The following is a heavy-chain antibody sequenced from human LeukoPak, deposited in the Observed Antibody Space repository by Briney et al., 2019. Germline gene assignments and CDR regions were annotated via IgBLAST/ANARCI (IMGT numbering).Heavy chain of an antibody. CDR1: GFTFDDYA. Sequence: GGSLRLSCAASGFTFDDYAMHWVRQAPGKGLEWVSLIRWDGGSTYYADSVKGGFTISRDNSKNSLYLQMNGLRAGDTALYYCARAAAGPYYYYYYGMDVWGKGTTVTVSS. CDR3: ARAAAGPYYYYYYGMDV. J-gene: IGHJ6*04. V-gene: IGHV3-43D*04. D-gene: IGHD6-13*01. CDR2: IRWDGGST.